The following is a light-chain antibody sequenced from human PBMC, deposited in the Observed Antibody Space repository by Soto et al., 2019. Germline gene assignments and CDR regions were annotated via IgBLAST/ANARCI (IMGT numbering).Light chain of an antibody. Sequence: DIQMTQFPSTLSASVGDRVTVTCRASQSIDKWLAWYQQKPGKAPKLLMYKASLLQSGIPSRFSGSGSGTEFTLTISSLQSDDVASYYCQQYSKYPWTFGQGTKVEV. V-gene: IGKV1-5*03. CDR1: QSIDKW. J-gene: IGKJ1*01. CDR3: QQYSKYPWT. CDR2: KAS.